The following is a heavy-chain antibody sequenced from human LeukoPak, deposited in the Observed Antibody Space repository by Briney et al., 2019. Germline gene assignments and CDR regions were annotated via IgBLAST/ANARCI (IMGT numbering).Heavy chain of an antibody. CDR1: GYTFTNYG. V-gene: IGHV1-18*01. Sequence: ASVKVSCKASGYTFTNYGISWVRQAPGQGLEWMGWISAYNGNTNYAQKLQGRVTMTTDTSTSTAYMELRSLRSDDTAVYYCAREVVVPAGVAGGGYYFDYWGQGTLVTVSS. D-gene: IGHD2-2*01. J-gene: IGHJ4*02. CDR2: ISAYNGNT. CDR3: AREVVVPAGVAGGGYYFDY.